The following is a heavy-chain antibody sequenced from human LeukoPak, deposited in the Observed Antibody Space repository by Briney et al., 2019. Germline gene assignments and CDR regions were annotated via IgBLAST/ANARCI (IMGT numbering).Heavy chain of an antibody. Sequence: GASVKVSCKASGYTFTSYDINWVRQATGQGLEWMGWMNPNSGNTGYAQKFQGRVTMTRNTSISTAYMELSSLRSEDTAVYYCARGSYCGGDCYALMDYWGQGTLVTVSS. D-gene: IGHD2-21*02. CDR3: ARGSYCGGDCYALMDY. CDR2: MNPNSGNT. CDR1: GYTFTSYD. J-gene: IGHJ4*02. V-gene: IGHV1-8*01.